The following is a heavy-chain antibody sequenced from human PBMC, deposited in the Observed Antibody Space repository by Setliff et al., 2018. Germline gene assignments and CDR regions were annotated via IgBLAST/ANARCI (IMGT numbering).Heavy chain of an antibody. CDR3: ARAQKPGIAAAGTAGTFDY. CDR2: IIPILGIA. D-gene: IGHD6-13*01. Sequence: GASVKVSCKASGGTFSSYTISWVRQAPGQGLEWMGRIIPILGIANYAQKFQGRVTMTRDTSTSTVYMELSSLRSEDTAVYYCARAQKPGIAAAGTAGTFDYWGQGTLVTVSS. J-gene: IGHJ4*02. CDR1: GGTFSSYT. V-gene: IGHV1-69*02.